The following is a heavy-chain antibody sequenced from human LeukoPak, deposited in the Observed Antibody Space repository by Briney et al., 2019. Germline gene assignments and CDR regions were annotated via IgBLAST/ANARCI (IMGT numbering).Heavy chain of an antibody. Sequence: GGSLRLSCAASGFSHAWMNWVRQAPGKGLEWVGRIKSKTDGGTTDYAAPVKGRFTISRDDSKNTLYLQMNSLKTEDTAVYYCARDSVTYYDFWSGYWLGVVAFDIWGQGTMVTVSS. CDR3: ARDSVTYYDFWSGYWLGVVAFDI. CDR1: GFSHAW. V-gene: IGHV3-15*07. CDR2: IKSKTDGGTT. J-gene: IGHJ3*02. D-gene: IGHD3-3*01.